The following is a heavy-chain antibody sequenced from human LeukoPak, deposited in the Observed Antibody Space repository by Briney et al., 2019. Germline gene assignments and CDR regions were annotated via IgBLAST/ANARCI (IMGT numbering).Heavy chain of an antibody. V-gene: IGHV4-39*01. D-gene: IGHD6-19*01. J-gene: IGHJ3*02. CDR1: GGSISSSSYY. Sequence: RTSETLSLTCTVSGGSISSSSYYWGWIRQPPGKGLEWIGSIYYSGSTYYNPSLKSRVTISVDTSKNQFSLKLSSVTAADTAVYYCARRIAVAGTFAFDIWGQGTMVTVSS. CDR3: ARRIAVAGTFAFDI. CDR2: IYYSGST.